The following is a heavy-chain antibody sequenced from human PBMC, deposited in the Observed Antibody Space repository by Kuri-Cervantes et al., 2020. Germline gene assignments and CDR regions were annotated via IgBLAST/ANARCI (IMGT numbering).Heavy chain of an antibody. D-gene: IGHD1-26*01. CDR1: GFTFSSYA. V-gene: IGHV3-30-3*01. CDR3: ARDSARIVGAVDYGY. J-gene: IGHJ4*02. Sequence: GESLKISCAASGFTFSSYAMHWVRQAPGKGLEWVAVISYDGSNKYYADSVKGRFTISRDNAKNSLYLQMNSPRAEDTAVYYCARDSARIVGAVDYGYWGQGTLVTVSS. CDR2: ISYDGSNK.